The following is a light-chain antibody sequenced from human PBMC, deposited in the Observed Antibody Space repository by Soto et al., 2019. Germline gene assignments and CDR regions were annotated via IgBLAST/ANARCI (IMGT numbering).Light chain of an antibody. CDR2: EVS. J-gene: IGLJ1*01. CDR3: SSYAGSNNFPYV. V-gene: IGLV2-8*01. Sequence: QSALTQPPSASGSPGQSVTISCTGTSSDVGGYNYVSWYQQHPGKAPKLMIYEVSKRPSGVPDRFSGSKSGNTASLTVSGLQAEDEADYYCSSYAGSNNFPYVFGTGTKLTV. CDR1: SSDVGGYNY.